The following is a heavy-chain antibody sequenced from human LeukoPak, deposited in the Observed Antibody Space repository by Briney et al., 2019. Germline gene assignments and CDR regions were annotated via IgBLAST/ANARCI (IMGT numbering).Heavy chain of an antibody. V-gene: IGHV4-39*07. CDR3: ARLKVSYYYMDV. CDR2: IYYSGST. Sequence: PSETLSLTCTVSGGSISSSSYFWGWIRQPPGKGLEWIGSIYYSGSTNYNPSLKSRVTISVDTSKNQFSLKLSSVTAADTAVYYCARLKVSYYYMDVWGKGTTVTISS. J-gene: IGHJ6*03. D-gene: IGHD3-16*02. CDR1: GGSISSSSYF.